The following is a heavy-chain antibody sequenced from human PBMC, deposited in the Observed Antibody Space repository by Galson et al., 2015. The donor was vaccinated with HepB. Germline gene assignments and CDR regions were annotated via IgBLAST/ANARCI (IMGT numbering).Heavy chain of an antibody. J-gene: IGHJ4*02. CDR2: TYYRSKWYN. V-gene: IGHV6-1*01. Sequence: AISGDSVSSTSAAWGWIRQSPSRGLEWLGRTYYRSKWYNEYAVSVRGRITINPDTSKNQFSLQLNSLTPEDTAVYYCAKGGAGHFAYWGQGTLVTVTS. D-gene: IGHD1-26*01. CDR3: AKGGAGHFAY. CDR1: GDSVSSTSAA.